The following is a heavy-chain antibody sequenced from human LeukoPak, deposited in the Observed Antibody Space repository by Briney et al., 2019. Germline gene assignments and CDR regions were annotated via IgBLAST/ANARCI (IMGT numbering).Heavy chain of an antibody. J-gene: IGHJ4*02. V-gene: IGHV4-34*01. CDR1: GGSFSGYY. Sequence: SETLSLTCAVYGGSFSGYYWSWIRQPPGKGLEWIGEINHSGSTNCNPSLKSRVTISVDTSKNQFSLKLSSVTAADTAVYYCARGFETLYYFDYWGQGTLVTVSS. CDR2: INHSGST. CDR3: ARGFETLYYFDY.